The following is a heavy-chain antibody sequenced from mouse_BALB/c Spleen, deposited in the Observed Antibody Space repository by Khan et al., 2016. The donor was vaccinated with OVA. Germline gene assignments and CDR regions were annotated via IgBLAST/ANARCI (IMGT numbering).Heavy chain of an antibody. CDR2: ISFSGST. J-gene: IGHJ4*01. CDR1: GFSITSDYA. Sequence: EVQLQESGPGLVKPSQSLSLTCTVTGFSITSDYAWNWIRQFPGNKLEWMGYISFSGSTSYNPSLRSRISFTRDTSKNQVFLQLNSVTTEDSATYYCARSLYYYFAYCMAYWGQGTSVTVSS. V-gene: IGHV3-2*02. D-gene: IGHD2-4*01. CDR3: ARSLYYYFAYCMAY.